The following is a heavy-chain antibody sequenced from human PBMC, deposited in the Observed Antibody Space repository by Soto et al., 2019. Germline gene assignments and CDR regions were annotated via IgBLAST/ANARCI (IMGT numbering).Heavy chain of an antibody. CDR2: INPNGGST. D-gene: IGHD6-6*01. J-gene: IGHJ4*02. CDR3: TRGLASGDY. Sequence: QVQLVQHGAEVKKPGASVKISCKASGYILTNFYIHWVRQAPGQGLEWIGIINPNGGSTNYAQNFQGRVTMTRDTSTSTVYMDLSSLRSEDTAVYYCTRGLASGDYWGQGTLITVSS. CDR1: GYILTNFY. V-gene: IGHV1-46*03.